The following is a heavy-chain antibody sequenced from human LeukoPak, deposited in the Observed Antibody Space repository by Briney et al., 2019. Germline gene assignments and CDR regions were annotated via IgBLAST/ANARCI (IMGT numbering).Heavy chain of an antibody. CDR2: ISNRGSTI. CDR3: ATYLTVTLDY. D-gene: IGHD4-17*01. Sequence: GGSLRLSCAASGFTFSSYSMRWVRQAPGKGLEWVSYISNRGSTIYYADTVKGRFTISRDNAKKTLYLEMNRLRAEDTAVDYCATYLTVTLDYWGQGTLVTVS. V-gene: IGHV3-48*04. CDR1: GFTFSSYS. J-gene: IGHJ4*02.